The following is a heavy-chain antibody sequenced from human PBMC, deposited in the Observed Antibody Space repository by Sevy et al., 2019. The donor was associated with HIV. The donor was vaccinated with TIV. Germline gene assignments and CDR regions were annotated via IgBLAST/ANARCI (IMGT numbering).Heavy chain of an antibody. Sequence: GGSLRLSCAASGFTFSNYAMNWVRQAPGKGLEWVSSISGFGNTYYADSVRGRFTISRDNAKNTLYLQMNSPRADDTAVYYCAKVLNPALESMMEVTVRSLKGFDVWGQGTMVTVSS. D-gene: IGHD3-22*01. J-gene: IGHJ3*01. CDR3: AKVLNPALESMMEVTVRSLKGFDV. CDR1: GFTFSNYA. CDR2: ISGFGNT. V-gene: IGHV3-23*01.